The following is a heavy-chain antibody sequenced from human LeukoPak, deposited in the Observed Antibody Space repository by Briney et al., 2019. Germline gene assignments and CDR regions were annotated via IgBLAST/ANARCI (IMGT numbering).Heavy chain of an antibody. Sequence: GGSLKLSCAASGSTFSGSAMEWVRQASGKWLEWVGRIRSKANSYATAYAASVKGRFTISRDDSKNTAYLQMNSLKTEDTAVYYCTSTTVTTAYYYYMDVWGKGTTVTVSS. D-gene: IGHD4-17*01. J-gene: IGHJ6*03. V-gene: IGHV3-73*01. CDR1: GSTFSGSA. CDR2: IRSKANSYAT. CDR3: TSTTVTTAYYYYMDV.